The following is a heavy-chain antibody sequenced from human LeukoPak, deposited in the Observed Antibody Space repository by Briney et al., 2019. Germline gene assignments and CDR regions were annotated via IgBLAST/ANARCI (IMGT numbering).Heavy chain of an antibody. CDR1: GGSISNSNYY. J-gene: IGHJ6*02. CDR3: AKWLLFNGYYYGIDV. Sequence: SETLSLTCTVSGGSISNSNYYWDWIRRPPGKGLEWIGTTYYSGSTYYNPSLKDRVTISVDTSKNQFSLRLSSVNPADTAVYYCAKWLLFNGYYYGIDVWGRGTTGTVSS. D-gene: IGHD2-8*01. CDR2: TYYSGST. V-gene: IGHV4-39*01.